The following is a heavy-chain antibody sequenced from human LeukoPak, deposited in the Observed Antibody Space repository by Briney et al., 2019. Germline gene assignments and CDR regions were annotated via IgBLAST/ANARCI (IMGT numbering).Heavy chain of an antibody. D-gene: IGHD2-2*01. CDR3: ARGRTGYQLLPTKKDYSYYYMDV. CDR1: GYTFTGYY. CDR2: INPNSGGT. J-gene: IGHJ6*03. Sequence: ASVKVSCKAPGYTFTGYYMHWVRQAPGQGLEWMGWINPNSGGTNYAQKFQGRVTMTRDTSISTAYMELRSLRSDDTAVYYCARGRTGYQLLPTKKDYSYYYMDVWDKGTTVTVSS. V-gene: IGHV1-2*02.